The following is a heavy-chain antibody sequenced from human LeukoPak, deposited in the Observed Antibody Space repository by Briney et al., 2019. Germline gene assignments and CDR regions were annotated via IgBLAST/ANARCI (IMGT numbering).Heavy chain of an antibody. J-gene: IGHJ6*03. Sequence: GGSLRLSCAASGFTFSSYSMNWVRQAPGKGLEWVSYISSSSSTIYYADSVKGRFTISRDNAKNSLYLQLNSLRADDTAVYYCARIGSYGSGYYHYYYMDVWGKGTTVTVSS. D-gene: IGHD3-10*01. V-gene: IGHV3-48*04. CDR3: ARIGSYGSGYYHYYYMDV. CDR2: ISSSSSTI. CDR1: GFTFSSYS.